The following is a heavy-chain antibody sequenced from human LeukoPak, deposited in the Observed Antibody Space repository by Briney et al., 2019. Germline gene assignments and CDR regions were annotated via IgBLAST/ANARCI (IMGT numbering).Heavy chain of an antibody. J-gene: IGHJ4*02. CDR1: GFTFSSYE. Sequence: GGSLRLSCAASGFTFSSYEMNWVRQAPGKGLEWVSYISSRGSSMYYADSVKGRYTISRDNSKNSLYLQMNSLRAEDTAVYCCATVGRSTVGGYWGQGTLVTVSS. D-gene: IGHD4-23*01. CDR3: ATVGRSTVGGY. V-gene: IGHV3-48*03. CDR2: ISSRGSSM.